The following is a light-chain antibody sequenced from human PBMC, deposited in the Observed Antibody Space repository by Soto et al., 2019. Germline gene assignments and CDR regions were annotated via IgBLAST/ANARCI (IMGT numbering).Light chain of an antibody. J-gene: IGLJ3*02. Sequence: QAVVTQPPSSSASPGESARLTCTLPSDINVGDFNIYWFQQRPGSPPSYLLYYYSDSDKGQGTGVPSRFSGSKDASANAGVLLSSGLQSEDEADYYCMIWPSKAVFGGGTKLTVL. CDR2: YYSDSDK. V-gene: IGLV5-37*01. CDR1: SDINVGDFN. CDR3: MIWPSKAV.